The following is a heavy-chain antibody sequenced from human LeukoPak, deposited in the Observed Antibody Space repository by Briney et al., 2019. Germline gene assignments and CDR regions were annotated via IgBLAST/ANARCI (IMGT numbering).Heavy chain of an antibody. D-gene: IGHD6-19*01. J-gene: IGHJ1*01. CDR2: INWNGGST. Sequence: GGSLRLSCAASGFTFDDYGMSWVRQAPGKGLEWVAGINWNGGSTGYADSVKGRFTISRDNAKNSLYLQMNSLRAEDTALYYCARGAVAGTLDYFQHWGQGTLVTVSS. CDR3: ARGAVAGTLDYFQH. V-gene: IGHV3-20*04. CDR1: GFTFDDYG.